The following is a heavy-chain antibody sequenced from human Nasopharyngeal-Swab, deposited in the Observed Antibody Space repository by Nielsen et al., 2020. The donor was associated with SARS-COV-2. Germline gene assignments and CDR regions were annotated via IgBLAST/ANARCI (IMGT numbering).Heavy chain of an antibody. Sequence: GGSLRLSCSASGFTFSSSSIPWVRQAPGKGLEWVAVISYDGSNKYFADSVKGRFTISRDNSKNTLYLQMNSLRAEDTAVYYCASPPLDSSGYYYGFHYWGRGTLVTVSS. CDR2: ISYDGSNK. D-gene: IGHD3-22*01. V-gene: IGHV3-30-3*01. CDR1: GFTFSSSS. CDR3: ASPPLDSSGYYYGFHY. J-gene: IGHJ4*02.